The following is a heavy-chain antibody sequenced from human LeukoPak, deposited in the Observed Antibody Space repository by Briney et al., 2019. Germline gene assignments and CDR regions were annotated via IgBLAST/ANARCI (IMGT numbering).Heavy chain of an antibody. CDR1: GDSFTSYW. Sequence: GESLKISCRGSGDSFTSYWSGWLRRMPGKGLEGMGIIYPGDCDTRYSPSFQGQVTISADNSISTAYLHWRSLKASATAMYYCATRPSFSYYYDSSGYSTRPYYLDYWGQGPLVTVSS. D-gene: IGHD3-22*01. V-gene: IGHV5-51*01. CDR2: IYPGDCDT. CDR3: ATRPSFSYYYDSSGYSTRPYYLDY. J-gene: IGHJ4*02.